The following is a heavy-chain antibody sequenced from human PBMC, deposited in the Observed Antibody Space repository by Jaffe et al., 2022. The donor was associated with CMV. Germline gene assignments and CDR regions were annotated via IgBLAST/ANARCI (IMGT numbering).Heavy chain of an antibody. V-gene: IGHV3-23*04. CDR2: ISGSGGST. D-gene: IGHD6-13*01. J-gene: IGHJ4*02. CDR3: AKDFKQGIAAAGTEYFDY. CDR1: GFTFSSYA. Sequence: EVQLVESGGGLVQPGGSLRLSCAASGFTFSSYAMSWVRQAPGKGLEWVSAISGSGGSTYYADSVKGRFTISRDNSKNTLYLQMNSLRAEDTAVYYCAKDFKQGIAAAGTEYFDYWGQGTLVTVSS.